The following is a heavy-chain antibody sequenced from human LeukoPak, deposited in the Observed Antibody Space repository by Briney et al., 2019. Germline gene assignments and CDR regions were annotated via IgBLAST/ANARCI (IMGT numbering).Heavy chain of an antibody. CDR2: INPNSGGT. Sequence: GASVKVSCKASGYTFTGYYMHWVRQAPGQGLEWMGWINPNSGGTNYAQKFQGRVTITTDTSISTAYMELSRLRSDDTAVYYCARPGYYDSSGYYYSPFDYWGQGTLVTVSS. CDR3: ARPGYYDSSGYYYSPFDY. J-gene: IGHJ4*02. V-gene: IGHV1-2*02. D-gene: IGHD3-22*01. CDR1: GYTFTGYY.